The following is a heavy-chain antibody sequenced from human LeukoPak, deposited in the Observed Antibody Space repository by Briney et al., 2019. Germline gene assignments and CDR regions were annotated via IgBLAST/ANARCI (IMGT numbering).Heavy chain of an antibody. CDR2: ISWNSGSI. D-gene: IGHD1-7*01. J-gene: IGHJ6*02. Sequence: GRSLRLSCAASGFTFDDYAMHWVRQAPGKGLEWVSGISWNSGSIGYADSVKGRFTISRDNAKNSLYLQMNSLRAEDTALYYCAKSWTYYYYYYYGMDVWGQGTTVTVSS. V-gene: IGHV3-9*01. CDR3: AKSWTYYYYYYYGMDV. CDR1: GFTFDDYA.